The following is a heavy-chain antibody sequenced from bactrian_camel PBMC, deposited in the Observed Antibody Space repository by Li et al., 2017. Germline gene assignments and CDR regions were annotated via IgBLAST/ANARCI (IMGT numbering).Heavy chain of an antibody. D-gene: IGHD1*01. CDR2: LAIDGST. J-gene: IGHJ4*01. CDR3: AAVEPDSLYCSRGEILPLVFEFNW. V-gene: IGHV3S53*01. CDR1: GGLGTNYC. Sequence: HVQLVESGGGSVQPGGSLSLSCTWSGGLGTNYCMAWFRQAPGKEREGVVCLAIDGSTRYADSVKGRFTISKDNTKNTLDLQMDNLQPEDTALYYCAAVEPDSLYCSRGEILPLVFEFNWWGQGTQVTVS.